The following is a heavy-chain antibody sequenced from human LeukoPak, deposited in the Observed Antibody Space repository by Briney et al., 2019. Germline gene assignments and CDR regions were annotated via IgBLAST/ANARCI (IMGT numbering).Heavy chain of an antibody. Sequence: PSETLSLTCTVSGGSISSSSYFWGWIRQPPEKGLEWIGSIYYSGSSYYNPSLKSRVTISVDTSKNQFSLRLNSVTAADTAVYYCTRLEGDFRPAYWGQGTVVTVSS. CDR2: IYYSGSS. CDR1: GGSISSSSYF. J-gene: IGHJ4*02. V-gene: IGHV4-39*01. D-gene: IGHD2/OR15-2a*01. CDR3: TRLEGDFRPAY.